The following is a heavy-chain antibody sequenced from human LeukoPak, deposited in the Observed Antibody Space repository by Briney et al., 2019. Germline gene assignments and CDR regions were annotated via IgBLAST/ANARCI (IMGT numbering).Heavy chain of an antibody. CDR3: AKVASLCTSTSCVRGGFDY. V-gene: IGHV3-23*01. D-gene: IGHD2-2*01. CDR1: GFTFSSYA. J-gene: IGHJ4*02. CDR2: LSGRGGNT. Sequence: GGSLRLSCTASGFTFSSYAMSWVRQAPGKGLEWVSALSGRGGNTYYADSVTGRFTISRDNSKNTLYLQMNSLRAEDTAKYYCAKVASLCTSTSCVRGGFDYWGQGTLVTVSS.